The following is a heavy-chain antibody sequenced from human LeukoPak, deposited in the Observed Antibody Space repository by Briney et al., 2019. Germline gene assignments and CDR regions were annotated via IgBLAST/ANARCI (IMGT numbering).Heavy chain of an antibody. Sequence: PSETLSLTCTVSGGSISSGDYYWSWIRQPPGKGLEWIGYIYYSGSTYYNPSLKSRVTISVDTSKNQFSLKLSSVTAADTAVYYCARGVRYYDSSGYPDYWGQGTLVTVSS. V-gene: IGHV4-30-4*01. J-gene: IGHJ4*02. CDR1: GGSISSGDYY. D-gene: IGHD3-22*01. CDR3: ARGVRYYDSSGYPDY. CDR2: IYYSGST.